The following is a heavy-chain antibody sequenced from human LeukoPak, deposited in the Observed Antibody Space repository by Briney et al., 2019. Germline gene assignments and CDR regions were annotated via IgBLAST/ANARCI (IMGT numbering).Heavy chain of an antibody. CDR3: ARGPYCGGDCYVDY. Sequence: SETLSLTCTVSGGSVSSYYWSWIRQPAGKGLEWIGRIYTSGTTNYNPSLKSRVTMSVDTSKNQFSLKVSSVTAADTAVYYCARGPYCGGDCYVDYWGQGTLVTVSS. V-gene: IGHV4-4*07. CDR2: IYTSGTT. CDR1: GGSVSSYY. J-gene: IGHJ4*02. D-gene: IGHD2-21*02.